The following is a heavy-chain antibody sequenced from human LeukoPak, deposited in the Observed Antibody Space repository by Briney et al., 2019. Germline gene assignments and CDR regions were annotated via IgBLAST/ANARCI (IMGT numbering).Heavy chain of an antibody. J-gene: IGHJ4*02. D-gene: IGHD5-24*01. CDR3: AHQIWQQLYFAY. CDR1: GSSLSTSGVG. V-gene: IGHV2-5*02. CDR2: IYWDNDQ. Sequence: SGPTLVKPTHTLTLTCTFCGSSLSTSGVGVGWIRQPPGKALEWLALIYWDNDQRYRPSLKSRLTITKDTSKNQVVLTMTNMDPMDTDTYYCAHQIWQQLYFAYWGQGNLVTVS.